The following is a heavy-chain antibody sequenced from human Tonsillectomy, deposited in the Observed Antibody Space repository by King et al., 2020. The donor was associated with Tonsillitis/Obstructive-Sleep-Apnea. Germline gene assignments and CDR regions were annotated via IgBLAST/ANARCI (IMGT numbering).Heavy chain of an antibody. J-gene: IGHJ6*03. D-gene: IGHD3-10*01. CDR3: ARGQPHSGSGSRKMRDYYMDV. Sequence: VQLVESGGGLVQPGGSLRLSCAASGFTFSSYWMHWVRQAPGKGLVWVSRINSDGSSTSYADSVKGRFTITRDNAKNTLYLQMNSLRAEDTAVYYCARGQPHSGSGSRKMRDYYMDVWGKGTTGTVSS. CDR1: GFTFSSYW. V-gene: IGHV3-74*01. CDR2: INSDGSST.